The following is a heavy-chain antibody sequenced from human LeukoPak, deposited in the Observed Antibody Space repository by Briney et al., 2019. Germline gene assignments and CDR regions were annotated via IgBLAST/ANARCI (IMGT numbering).Heavy chain of an antibody. Sequence: PGGSLRLSCAASGFTFSSYWVSWVRQAPGKGLEWVANIKQGGSEKYYVDSVKGRFTISRDNAKNSLYLQMNSLRAEDTAVYYCARADYDYVWGSYRQYYFDYWGQGTLVTVSS. J-gene: IGHJ4*02. CDR2: IKQGGSEK. V-gene: IGHV3-7*01. CDR3: ARADYDYVWGSYRQYYFDY. CDR1: GFTFSSYW. D-gene: IGHD3-16*02.